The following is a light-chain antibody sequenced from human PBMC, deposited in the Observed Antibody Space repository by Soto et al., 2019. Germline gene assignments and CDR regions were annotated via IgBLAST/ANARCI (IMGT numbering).Light chain of an antibody. Sequence: DIQLTQSPSALSAYIGDRVAITCRASQDISVWLAWYQQKPGKAPTLLVSDASNLQSGVPSRFSGSGSGSEFTLTISSLQPDDFSTYYCHQYDSYPWTFGQGTKVDIK. V-gene: IGKV1-5*01. J-gene: IGKJ1*01. CDR2: DAS. CDR3: HQYDSYPWT. CDR1: QDISVW.